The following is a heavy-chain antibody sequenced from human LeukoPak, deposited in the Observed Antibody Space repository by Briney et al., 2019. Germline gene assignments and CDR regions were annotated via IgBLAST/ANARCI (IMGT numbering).Heavy chain of an antibody. D-gene: IGHD4-17*01. Sequence: GGSLRLSCAASGFTFSSYSMNWVRQAPGKGLEWVSSISSSSSYIYYADSVKGRFTISRDNAKNSLYLQMNSLRAEDTAVYYCARDVVTTVTTDILTWYYYGMDVWGQGTTVTVSS. CDR2: ISSSSSYI. CDR1: GFTFSSYS. V-gene: IGHV3-21*01. CDR3: ARDVVTTVTTDILTWYYYGMDV. J-gene: IGHJ6*02.